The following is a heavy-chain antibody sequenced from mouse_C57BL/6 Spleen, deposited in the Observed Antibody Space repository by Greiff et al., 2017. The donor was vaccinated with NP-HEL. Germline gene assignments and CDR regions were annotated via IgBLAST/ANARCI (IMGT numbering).Heavy chain of an antibody. D-gene: IGHD4-1*01. V-gene: IGHV1-61*01. CDR3: AQRPSPGTWFAY. CDR1: GYTFTSYW. J-gene: IGHJ3*01. CDR2: IYPSDSET. Sequence: QVQLQQPGAELVRPGSSVKLSCKASGYTFTSYWMDWVKQRPGQGLEWIGNIYPSDSETHYNQKFKDKATVTVDKSSSTAYMQLSSLTAEDSAVYYWAQRPSPGTWFAYWGQGTLVTVSA.